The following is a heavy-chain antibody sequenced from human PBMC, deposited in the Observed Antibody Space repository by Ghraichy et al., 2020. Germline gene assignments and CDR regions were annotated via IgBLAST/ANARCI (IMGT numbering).Heavy chain of an antibody. D-gene: IGHD2-15*01. V-gene: IGHV3-30*04. CDR3: AKVGSGLTGYFDF. Sequence: GESLNISCAASGFIFNSYAMHWVRHAPGKGLEWVALISYDGSSKYYADYVKGRFTISRDNSKNTVSLQMNSLTVEDTAVYYCAKVGSGLTGYFDFWGQGTLGSGSS. CDR2: ISYDGSSK. CDR1: GFIFNSYA. J-gene: IGHJ4*02.